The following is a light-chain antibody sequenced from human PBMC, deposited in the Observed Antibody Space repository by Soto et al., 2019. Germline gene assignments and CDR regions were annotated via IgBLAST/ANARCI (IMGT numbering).Light chain of an antibody. J-gene: IGKJ4*01. CDR2: FAS. V-gene: IGKV3-15*01. CDR3: QHYNKWPLT. CDR1: QSISNN. Sequence: EIVMTQSPAALSVSPGDKVTLSCRASQSISNNLAWYQQKPGQAPRLLIYFASTRATGIPARFSGSGSGTEFSLTISSLQSVDLGLYYCQHYNKWPLTFGGGTKVETK.